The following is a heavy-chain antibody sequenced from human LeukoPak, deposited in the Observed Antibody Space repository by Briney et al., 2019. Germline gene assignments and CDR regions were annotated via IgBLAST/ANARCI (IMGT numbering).Heavy chain of an antibody. CDR3: ARGPYSYDSSGAFDI. Sequence: SQTLSLTCTVSGDSISSGDYYWSWIRQPAGKGLEWIGRISSSRSTNYNPSLKSRVTISVDTSKNQFSLKLSSVTAADTAVYFCARGPYSYDSSGAFDIWGQGTMVTVSS. CDR1: GDSISSGDYY. J-gene: IGHJ3*02. CDR2: ISSSRST. V-gene: IGHV4-61*02. D-gene: IGHD3-22*01.